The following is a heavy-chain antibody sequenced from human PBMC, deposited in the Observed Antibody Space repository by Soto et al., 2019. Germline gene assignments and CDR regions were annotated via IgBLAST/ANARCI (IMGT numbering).Heavy chain of an antibody. CDR3: ASGDCNDVSCYAGALRFGP. CDR2: INSDGSSN. V-gene: IGHV3-74*01. CDR1: AWSCSNYW. D-gene: IGHD2-15*01. Sequence: WGSLRLSCAASAWSCSNYWMHWVRQAPEKEPVWVARINSDGSSNWYADSVKGRFTISRDNGKNMLYLQMNSLRGEDTAVYYCASGDCNDVSCYAGALRFGPRGQGTRVTVSS. J-gene: IGHJ5*02.